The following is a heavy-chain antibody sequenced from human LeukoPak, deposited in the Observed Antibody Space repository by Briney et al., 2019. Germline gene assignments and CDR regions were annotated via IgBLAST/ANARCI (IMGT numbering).Heavy chain of an antibody. D-gene: IGHD3-22*01. CDR2: FDPEDGET. CDR1: GYTLTELS. CDR3: ATVIYDSSGYYWLNWFDP. J-gene: IGHJ5*02. V-gene: IGHV1-24*01. Sequence: ASVKVSCKVSGYTLTELSMHWVRQAPGKGLEWMGGFDPEDGETIYAQKFQGRVTMTEDTSTDTAYMELSSLRSEDTAVYYCATVIYDSSGYYWLNWFDPWGQGTLVTVSS.